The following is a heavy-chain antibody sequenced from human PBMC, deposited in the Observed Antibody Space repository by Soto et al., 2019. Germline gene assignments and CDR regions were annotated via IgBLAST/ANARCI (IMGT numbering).Heavy chain of an antibody. CDR2: ISAYTGNT. V-gene: IGHV1-18*04. CDR3: ARDGSSTIFGVVNYYYYGMDG. CDR1: GYTFTSYG. Sequence: QVQLVQSGAEVKKPGASVKVSCKASGYTFTSYGISWVRQAPGQGLEWMGWISAYTGNTNYAQKLQGRVTMTTDTSTSTAYMERRSLRSDDTAVYYCARDGSSTIFGVVNYYYYGMDGWGQVTTVTVSS. D-gene: IGHD3-3*01. J-gene: IGHJ6*02.